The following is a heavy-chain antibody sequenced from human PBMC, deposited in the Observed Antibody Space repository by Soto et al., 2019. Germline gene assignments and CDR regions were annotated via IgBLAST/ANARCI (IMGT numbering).Heavy chain of an antibody. Sequence: GGSLRLSCAASGFTFSSYSMNWVRQAPGKGLEWVSSISSSSSYIYYADSVKGRFTISRDNAKNSLYLQMNSLRAEDTAVYYCARDLGVVVTASYYYYYGMDVWGQGTTVTVSS. J-gene: IGHJ6*02. V-gene: IGHV3-21*01. D-gene: IGHD2-21*02. CDR1: GFTFSSYS. CDR2: ISSSSSYI. CDR3: ARDLGVVVTASYYYYYGMDV.